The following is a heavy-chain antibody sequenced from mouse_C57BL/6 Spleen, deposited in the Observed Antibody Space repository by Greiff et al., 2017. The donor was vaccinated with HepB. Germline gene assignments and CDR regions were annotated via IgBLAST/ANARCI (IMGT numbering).Heavy chain of an antibody. CDR2: IYPRSGNT. D-gene: IGHD3-1*01. CDR3: ARRPSAYEV. V-gene: IGHV1-81*01. Sequence: QVQLQPSGAELARPGASVKLSCKASGYTFTSYGISWVKQRTGQGLEWIGEIYPRSGNTYYNEKFKGKATLTADKSSSTAYMELRSLTSEDSAVYFCARRPSAYEVWGTGTTVTVSS. J-gene: IGHJ1*03. CDR1: GYTFTSYG.